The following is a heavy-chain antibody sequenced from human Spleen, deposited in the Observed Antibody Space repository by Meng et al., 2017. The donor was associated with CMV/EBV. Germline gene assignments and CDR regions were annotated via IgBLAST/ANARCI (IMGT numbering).Heavy chain of an antibody. Sequence: QVRLVPSGAEVKKPGASVKVSCKASGYTFTSYGISWVRQAPGQGLEWMGWISAYNGNTNYAQKLQGRVTMTTDTSTSTAYMELRSLRSEDTAVYYCARDLDYYDSSGYYSQYFDYWGQGTLVTVSS. CDR1: GYTFTSYG. D-gene: IGHD3-22*01. V-gene: IGHV1-18*01. CDR2: ISAYNGNT. CDR3: ARDLDYYDSSGYYSQYFDY. J-gene: IGHJ4*02.